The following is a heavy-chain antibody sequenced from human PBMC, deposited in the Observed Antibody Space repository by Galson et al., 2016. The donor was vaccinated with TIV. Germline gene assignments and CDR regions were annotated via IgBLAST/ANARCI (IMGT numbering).Heavy chain of an antibody. Sequence: SETLSLTCVVSGGSVSSSNWWSWVRQSPGKGLEWIGEIYHSGGTNYNPSLKSRITINPDTSKNQFSLQLNSMTPEDTAVYYCARDRTLPGYYYNGMEVWGQGTTVTVSS. D-gene: IGHD1/OR15-1a*01. V-gene: IGHV4-4*02. CDR3: ARDRTLPGYYYNGMEV. CDR1: GGSVSSSNW. J-gene: IGHJ6*02. CDR2: IYHSGGT.